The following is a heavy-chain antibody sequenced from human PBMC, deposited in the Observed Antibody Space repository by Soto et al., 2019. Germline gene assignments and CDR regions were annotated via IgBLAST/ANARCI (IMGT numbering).Heavy chain of an antibody. J-gene: IGHJ4*02. CDR2: IKFDGSIT. CDR1: GFTFSSYW. CDR3: ARGARNYYYFDY. Sequence: GGSLRLSCAASGFTFSSYWLHWVRKTPGKGLVWVSRIKFDGSITNYADSVKGRVTLSRDNAKNTVYLQMDSLRADDTAVYYCARGARNYYYFDYWGQGTLVTVSS. D-gene: IGHD1-7*01. V-gene: IGHV3-74*01.